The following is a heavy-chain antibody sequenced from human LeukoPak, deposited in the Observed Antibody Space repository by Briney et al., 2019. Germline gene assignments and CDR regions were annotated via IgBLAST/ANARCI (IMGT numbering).Heavy chain of an antibody. J-gene: IGHJ4*02. D-gene: IGHD5-24*01. CDR2: IYNSGST. Sequence: PSETLSLTCNVSGDSISSYYWSWVRQPPGKGLEWVGHIYNSGSTNYNPTLKSRVTISADTTKNQSSLKMSSVTAADTAVYYCARSRDGYNQNTPLFYWGQGTLVTVSS. CDR1: GDSISSYY. CDR3: ARSRDGYNQNTPLFY. V-gene: IGHV4-59*01.